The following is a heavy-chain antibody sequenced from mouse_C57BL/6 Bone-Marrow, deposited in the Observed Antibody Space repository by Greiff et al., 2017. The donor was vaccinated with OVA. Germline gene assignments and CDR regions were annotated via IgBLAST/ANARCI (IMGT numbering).Heavy chain of an antibody. Sequence: QVTLKESGAELVRPGTSVKMSCKASGYTFTNYWIGWAKQRPGHGLEWIGDIYPGGGYTNYNEKFKGKATLTADKSSSTAYMQFSSLTSEDSAIYYCARWGLRTGMDYWGQGTSVTVSS. V-gene: IGHV1-63*01. J-gene: IGHJ4*01. D-gene: IGHD2-4*01. CDR3: ARWGLRTGMDY. CDR1: GYTFTNYW. CDR2: IYPGGGYT.